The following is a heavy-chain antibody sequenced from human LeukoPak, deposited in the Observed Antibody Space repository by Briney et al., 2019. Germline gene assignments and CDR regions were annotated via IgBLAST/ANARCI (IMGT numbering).Heavy chain of an antibody. J-gene: IGHJ3*02. CDR2: IYSGGST. D-gene: IGHD3-22*01. Sequence: PGGSLRLSCSASGFTVSSNYISWVRPAPGKGLEWVSVIYSGGSTYYADSVKGRFTISRDNSKNTLYLQMNSLRTEDTSVYYCAKVMYDTSGLDAFDIWGQGTMVTVSS. CDR3: AKVMYDTSGLDAFDI. V-gene: IGHV3-53*05. CDR1: GFTVSSNY.